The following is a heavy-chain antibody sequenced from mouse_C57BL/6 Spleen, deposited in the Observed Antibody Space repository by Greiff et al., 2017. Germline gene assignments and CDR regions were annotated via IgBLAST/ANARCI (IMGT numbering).Heavy chain of an antibody. CDR1: GYTFTDYY. CDR2: INPNNGGT. V-gene: IGHV1-26*01. D-gene: IGHD2-3*01. Sequence: VQLQQSGPELVKPGASVKISCKASGYTFTDYYMNWVKQSHGKSLEWIGDINPNNGGTSYNQKFKGKATLTVDKSSSTAYMELRSLTSEDSAVYYCARWLLRRGFDYWGQGTTLTVSS. J-gene: IGHJ2*01. CDR3: ARWLLRRGFDY.